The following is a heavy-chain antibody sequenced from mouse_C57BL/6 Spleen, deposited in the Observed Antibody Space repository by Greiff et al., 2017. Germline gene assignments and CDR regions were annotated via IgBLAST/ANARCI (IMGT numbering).Heavy chain of an antibody. CDR1: GYTFTSYW. V-gene: IGHV1-64*01. CDR3: ARKGGSSGYDD. Sequence: QVQLQQPGAELVKPGASVKLSCKASGYTFTSYWMHWVKQRPGQGLEWIGMIHPDSGSTNYNEKFKSKATLTVDKSSSTAYMQLSSLTSEDAAVYCCARKGGSSGYDDWGKGTTLTVSS. CDR2: IHPDSGST. D-gene: IGHD3-1*01. J-gene: IGHJ2*01.